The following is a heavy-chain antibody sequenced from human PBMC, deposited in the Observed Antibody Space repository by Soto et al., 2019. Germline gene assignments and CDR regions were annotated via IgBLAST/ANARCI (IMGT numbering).Heavy chain of an antibody. CDR3: ATEMATPTAI. V-gene: IGHV4-34*01. CDR1: GGSFSGYY. Sequence: SLTCAVYGGSFSGYYWSWIRQPPGKGLEWIGEINHSGSTNYNPSLKSRVTISVDTSKNQFSLKLSSVTAADTAVYYCATEMATPTAIWGQGTMVTVSS. D-gene: IGHD5-12*01. CDR2: INHSGST. J-gene: IGHJ3*02.